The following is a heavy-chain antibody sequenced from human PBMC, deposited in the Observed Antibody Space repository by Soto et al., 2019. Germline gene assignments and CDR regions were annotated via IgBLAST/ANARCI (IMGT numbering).Heavy chain of an antibody. V-gene: IGHV3-30-3*01. CDR3: ARDRLPRASVATPGYLDY. CDR2: ISDDGSSK. J-gene: IGHJ4*02. CDR1: GFTFGAAA. Sequence: PGGALRVSCAASGFTFGAAAIHWVRQAPGKGLEWVAVISDDGSSKYYADSVRGRFTISRDNSQNTLDLQMNSLRTEDTAVYYCARDRLPRASVATPGYLDYWGPGSLVTVSS. D-gene: IGHD1-1*01.